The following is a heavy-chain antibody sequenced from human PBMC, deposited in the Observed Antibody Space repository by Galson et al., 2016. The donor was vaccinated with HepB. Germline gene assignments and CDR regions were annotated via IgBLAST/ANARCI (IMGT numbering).Heavy chain of an antibody. D-gene: IGHD5-12*01. CDR1: GFTFSSYW. CDR3: VRDSAYGMDDY. J-gene: IGHJ4*02. V-gene: IGHV3-7*03. CDR2: IRSDGRQT. Sequence: LSCAASGFTFSSYWMSWVRQAPGKGLEWVANIRSDGRQTSYVDSVRGRFTISRDNARSSLYLQMNSLRAEDTAFYYCVRDSAYGMDDYWGQGTLVTVSS.